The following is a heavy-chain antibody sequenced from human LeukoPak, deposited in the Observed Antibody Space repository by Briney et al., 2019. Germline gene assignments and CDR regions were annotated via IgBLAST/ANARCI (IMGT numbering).Heavy chain of an antibody. Sequence: ASVKVSCKASGYTFTTNGISWARQAPGQGLEWMGWISTYNGNTNYAQKLQGRVTMTTDTSASTAYMELRSLRSDDTAVYYCVMPIFGVAYYFDYWGQGTLVTVSS. D-gene: IGHD3-3*01. J-gene: IGHJ4*02. CDR2: ISTYNGNT. CDR1: GYTFTTNG. CDR3: VMPIFGVAYYFDY. V-gene: IGHV1-18*01.